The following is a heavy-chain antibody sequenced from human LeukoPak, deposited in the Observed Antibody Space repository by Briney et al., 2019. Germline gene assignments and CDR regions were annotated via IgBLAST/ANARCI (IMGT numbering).Heavy chain of an antibody. V-gene: IGHV3-23*01. CDR3: TKSPFSGSYRFED. D-gene: IGHD1-26*01. CDR1: GFTFSTYA. Sequence: GGSLRLSCVASGFTFSTYAMSWVRQAPGQGLEWGSVISGSGVTTYYADSVKGRFSISRANSKNTLWLQMSSLRAEDTAVYFCTKSPFSGSYRFEDWGQGTLVTVSS. J-gene: IGHJ4*02. CDR2: ISGSGVTT.